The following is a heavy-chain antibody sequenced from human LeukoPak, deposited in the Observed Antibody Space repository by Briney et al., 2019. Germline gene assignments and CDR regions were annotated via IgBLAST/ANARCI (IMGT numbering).Heavy chain of an antibody. CDR1: GFTFSSYW. V-gene: IGHV3-7*01. Sequence: TGGSLRLSCAASGFTFSSYWMSWVRQAPGKGLEWVANIKQDGSEKYYVDSVKGRFTISRDNAKNSLYLQMNSLRAEGTAVYYCAREEWELLRYYYYYMDVWGKGTTVTVSS. J-gene: IGHJ6*03. CDR2: IKQDGSEK. CDR3: AREEWELLRYYYYYMDV. D-gene: IGHD1-26*01.